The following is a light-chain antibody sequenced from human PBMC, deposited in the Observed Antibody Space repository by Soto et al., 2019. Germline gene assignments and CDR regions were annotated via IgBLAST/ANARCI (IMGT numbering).Light chain of an antibody. V-gene: IGKV1-5*03. CDR1: RDIGDR. CDR2: TAS. Sequence: DIQMTQSPSSVSASVGDRVTITCRASRDIGDRLAWFRHKPGKAPQLLIQTASTLVRETPSRFSGSGSGTEFTLTISSLQPDDFATYYCQQYNSYSPPWTFGQGTKVDIK. CDR3: QQYNSYSPPWT. J-gene: IGKJ1*01.